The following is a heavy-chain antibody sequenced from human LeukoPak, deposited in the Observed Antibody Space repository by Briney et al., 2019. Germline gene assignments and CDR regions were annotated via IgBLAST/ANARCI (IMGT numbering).Heavy chain of an antibody. CDR1: GFTFSSHG. CDR2: IWYDGSNK. Sequence: GGSLRLSCAASGFTFSSHGMHWVRQAPGKGLEWVAVIWYDGSNKDYAESVKGRFTIFRDNSKNTLYLEMNNLRDEDTAVYYCARDTTAWVYWGQGTLVTVSS. D-gene: IGHD4-17*01. J-gene: IGHJ4*02. V-gene: IGHV3-33*01. CDR3: ARDTTAWVY.